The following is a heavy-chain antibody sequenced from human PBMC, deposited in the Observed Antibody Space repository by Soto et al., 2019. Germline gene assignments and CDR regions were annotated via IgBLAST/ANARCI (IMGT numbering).Heavy chain of an antibody. D-gene: IGHD6-19*01. J-gene: IGHJ4*02. CDR3: ARRSSGWYFDY. V-gene: IGHV3-23*01. Sequence: EVQLLESGGGVVQPGGSLRLSCAASGFTFSSYAMSWVRQAPGKGLEWVSAISGSGGSTYYADSVKGRFTISRDNSKNTLYLQRNSLRAEDTAVYYFARRSSGWYFDYWCQGTLVTVSS. CDR1: GFTFSSYA. CDR2: ISGSGGST.